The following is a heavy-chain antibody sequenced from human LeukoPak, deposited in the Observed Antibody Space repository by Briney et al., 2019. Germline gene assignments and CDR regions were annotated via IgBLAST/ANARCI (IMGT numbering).Heavy chain of an antibody. CDR2: ISAYNSNT. V-gene: IGHV1-18*01. CDR3: ARDPKRYCSGVDCYYGMDV. D-gene: IGHD2-15*01. Sequence: GASVKVSCKASGYTFTSYGISWVRQAPGQGLEWMGWISAYNSNTNYAQKLQGRVTMTTDTSTSTAYMELRSLRSDDTAVYYCARDPKRYCSGVDCYYGMDVWGQGTTVTVSS. J-gene: IGHJ6*02. CDR1: GYTFTSYG.